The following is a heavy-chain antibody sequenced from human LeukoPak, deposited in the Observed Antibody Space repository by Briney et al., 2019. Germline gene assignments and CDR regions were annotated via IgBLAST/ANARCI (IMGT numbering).Heavy chain of an antibody. CDR3: ARDKYHLDY. V-gene: IGHV6-1*01. D-gene: IGHD1-14*01. CDR2: TYYRSKWNY. Sequence: SQTLSLTCAISGDSVSTVYSAWNWIRQSPSGGLEWLGRTYYRSKWNYDYAISVQSRITINPDTSKNQFSLQLNSVTPEDTAVYYCARDKYHLDYWGPGTLVTVSS. CDR1: GDSVSTVYSA. J-gene: IGHJ4*02.